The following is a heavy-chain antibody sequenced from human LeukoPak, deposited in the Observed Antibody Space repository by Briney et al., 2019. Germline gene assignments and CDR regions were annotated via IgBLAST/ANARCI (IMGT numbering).Heavy chain of an antibody. V-gene: IGHV3-33*01. D-gene: IGHD3-22*01. CDR2: IWYDGSNK. J-gene: IGHJ4*02. CDR1: GFTFSSYG. Sequence: GGSLRLSCAASGFTFSSYGMHWVRQAPGKGLEWVAVIWYDGSNKYYADSVKGRSTISRDNSKNTLYLQMNSLRAEDTAVYYCASSREVDSSGYFYYWGQGTLVTVSS. CDR3: ASSREVDSSGYFYY.